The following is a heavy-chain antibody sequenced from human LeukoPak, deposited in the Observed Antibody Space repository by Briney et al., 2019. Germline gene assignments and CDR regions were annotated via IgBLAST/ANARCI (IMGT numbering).Heavy chain of an antibody. D-gene: IGHD3-22*01. CDR3: ARLNYDSSAYYVDY. V-gene: IGHV5-10-1*01. CDR2: IDPSDSYT. J-gene: IGHJ4*02. Sequence: GESLRISCKGSGYSFSNYWIIWLRQMPGKGLEWMGRIDPSDSYTNYSPSFQGHVTISADKSIITAYLQWSSLKASDTAMYYCARLNYDSSAYYVDYWGQGALVTVSS. CDR1: GYSFSNYW.